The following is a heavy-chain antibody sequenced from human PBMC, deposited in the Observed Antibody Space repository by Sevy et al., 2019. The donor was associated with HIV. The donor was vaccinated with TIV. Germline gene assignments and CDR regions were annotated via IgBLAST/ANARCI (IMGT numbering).Heavy chain of an antibody. CDR3: ASTDSSGYGFYYFDY. CDR2: TRNKANSYTT. V-gene: IGHV3-72*01. D-gene: IGHD3-22*01. CDR1: GFTFSDHY. Sequence: GGSLRLSCAASGFTFSDHYMDWVRQAPGKGLEWVGRTRNKANSYTTEYAASVKSRFTISRDDSKNSLYLQMNSLKTEDTAVYCCASTDSSGYGFYYFDYWGQGTLVTVSS. J-gene: IGHJ4*02.